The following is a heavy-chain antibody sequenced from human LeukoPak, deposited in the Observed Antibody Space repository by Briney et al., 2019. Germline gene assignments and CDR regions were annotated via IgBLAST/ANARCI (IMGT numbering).Heavy chain of an antibody. J-gene: IGHJ3*02. CDR2: IIPIFGTA. CDR3: ARAPGGAAARPRAFDI. Sequence: SVKVSCKASGGTFSSYAISWVRQAPGQGLEWMGGIIPIFGTANYAQKFQGRVTITTDESTSTAYMELSSLRSEDTAVYYCARAPGGAAARPRAFDIWGQGTMVTVSS. CDR1: GGTFSSYA. D-gene: IGHD6-6*01. V-gene: IGHV1-69*05.